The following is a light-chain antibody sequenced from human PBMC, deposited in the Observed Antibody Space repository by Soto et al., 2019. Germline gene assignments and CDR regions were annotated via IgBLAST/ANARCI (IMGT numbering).Light chain of an antibody. CDR2: GAS. J-gene: IGKJ1*01. CDR3: QQYGSPPWT. Sequence: EIVLTQSPGTLSLSPGERATLSCRASQSLSSSYLAWYQQKPGQAPRILIYGASGRATGIPDSFSGSGSGTYFTLTFTRLGPEDFAVYYCQQYGSPPWTFGQGTRV. CDR1: QSLSSSY. V-gene: IGKV3-20*01.